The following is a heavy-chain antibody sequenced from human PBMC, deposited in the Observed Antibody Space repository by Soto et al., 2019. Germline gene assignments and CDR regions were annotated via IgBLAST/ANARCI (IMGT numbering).Heavy chain of an antibody. CDR3: AITYGDYVLPDY. J-gene: IGHJ4*02. V-gene: IGHV4-30-4*01. Sequence: PSETLSLTCTVSGGSISSGDYYWSWIRQPPGKGLEWIGYIYYSGSTYYNPSLKSRVTISVDTSKNQFSLKLSSVTAADTAVYYCAITYGDYVLPDYWGPGTLVTVSS. CDR1: GGSISSGDYY. CDR2: IYYSGST. D-gene: IGHD4-17*01.